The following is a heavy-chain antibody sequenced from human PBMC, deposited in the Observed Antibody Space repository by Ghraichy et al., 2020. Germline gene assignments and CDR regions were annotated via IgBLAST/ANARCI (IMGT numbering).Heavy chain of an antibody. CDR2: IHSTGST. CDR3: ALEECDGDCFFTY. Sequence: PSLTCTVSGGSVNTGPYFWTWIRQHPATGLEWIGYIHSTGSTYYKSSLKSRVTVSMDTSKNQFSLRLRSVTAADSAVYYCALEECDGDCFFTYWGQGALVTVSS. CDR1: GGSVNTGPYF. V-gene: IGHV4-31*03. D-gene: IGHD2-21*02. J-gene: IGHJ4*02.